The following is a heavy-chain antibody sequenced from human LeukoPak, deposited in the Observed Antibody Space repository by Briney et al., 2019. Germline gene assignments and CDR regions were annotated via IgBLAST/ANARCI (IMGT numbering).Heavy chain of an antibody. V-gene: IGHV4-31*03. CDR3: ARGYGSNSYSPGFDP. CDR1: GDSFSSGGYY. J-gene: IGHJ5*02. D-gene: IGHD2-2*01. CDR2: IYSSGST. Sequence: SQTLSLTCTVSGDSFSSGGYYWSWLRQHPVKGLEWLGYIYSSGSTFYNPSLKSRLALSKDTSKNQFSLNLSSVTAADTAVCYCARGYGSNSYSPGFDPWGQGTLVTVSS.